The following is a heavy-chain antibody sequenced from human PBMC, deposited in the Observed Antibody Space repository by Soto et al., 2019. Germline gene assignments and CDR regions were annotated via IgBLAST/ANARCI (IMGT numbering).Heavy chain of an antibody. D-gene: IGHD1-26*01. CDR1: GGSVSGYY. Sequence: PSETLSLTCTVSGGSVSGYYWSWIRQPPGKRLEWLGYSGSTNYNPSLKSRVTLSVDTSKNQFSLKLNSVTAADTAVYYCAGGGGIGDRQLEHWGQGTLVTVSS. J-gene: IGHJ1*01. CDR2: SGST. CDR3: AGGGGIGDRQLEH. V-gene: IGHV4-59*02.